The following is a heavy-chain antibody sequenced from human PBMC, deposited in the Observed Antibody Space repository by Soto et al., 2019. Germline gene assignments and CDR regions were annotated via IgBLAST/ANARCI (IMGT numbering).Heavy chain of an antibody. CDR1: GGSINSYY. CDR3: ASKTVAGTFDY. Sequence: QVQLQESGPGLVKPSETLSLNCTVSGGSINSYYWSWIRQPPGKGLEWIGYIYYSGSTNYNPSLKSRVTMSVDTSKNQVSLKLSSVTVADTAVYYCASKTVAGTFDYWGQGTLVTVSS. J-gene: IGHJ4*02. V-gene: IGHV4-59*08. D-gene: IGHD6-19*01. CDR2: IYYSGST.